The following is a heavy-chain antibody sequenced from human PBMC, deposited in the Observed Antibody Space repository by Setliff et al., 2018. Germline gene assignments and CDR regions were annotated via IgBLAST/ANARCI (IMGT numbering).Heavy chain of an antibody. J-gene: IGHJ4*02. Sequence: GGSLRLSCAASGFTISSSAMSWVRQAPGKGLEWVSAINTGGDTTYYADSVKGRFTISRDNSKNTLYLQMSSLRVDDTAVYYCAKRFSDGYSHGRYFDHWGQGTLVTVSS. CDR3: AKRFSDGYSHGRYFDH. CDR1: GFTISSSA. D-gene: IGHD5-18*01. CDR2: INTGGDTT. V-gene: IGHV3-23*01.